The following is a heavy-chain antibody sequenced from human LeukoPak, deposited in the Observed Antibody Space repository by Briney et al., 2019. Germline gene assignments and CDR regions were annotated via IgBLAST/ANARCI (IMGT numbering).Heavy chain of an antibody. D-gene: IGHD4-11*01. J-gene: IGHJ4*02. CDR1: GFTFSSYW. Sequence: GGSLRLSCAASGFTFSSYWMSWVRQAPGKGLEWVANIKQDGSEKYYVDSVKGRFTISRDNAKNSLYLQMNSLRAEDTAVYYCARDPSNPSDYSNPIDYWGQGTLVTVSS. CDR3: ARDPSNPSDYSNPIDY. CDR2: IKQDGSEK. V-gene: IGHV3-7*01.